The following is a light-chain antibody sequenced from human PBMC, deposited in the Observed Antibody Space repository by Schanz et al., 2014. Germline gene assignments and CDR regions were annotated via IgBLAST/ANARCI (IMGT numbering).Light chain of an antibody. CDR1: QNVGTY. J-gene: IGKJ4*01. V-gene: IGKV3-20*01. CDR2: GAS. Sequence: EIVMTQSPATLSLSPGERATLSCRASQNVGTYLAWYQQKPGQAPRLLIYGASTRTTGIPDRFSGSGSGTDFTLSISRLEPEDFAVYYCQQFGSSPLTFGAGTKVEIK. CDR3: QQFGSSPLT.